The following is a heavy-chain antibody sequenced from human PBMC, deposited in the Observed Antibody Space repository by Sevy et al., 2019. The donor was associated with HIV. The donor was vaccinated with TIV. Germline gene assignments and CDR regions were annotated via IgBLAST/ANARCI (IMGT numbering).Heavy chain of an antibody. CDR3: ARDRRGRPQSNWFDP. J-gene: IGHJ5*02. CDR1: GYTFTSYD. CDR2: MNPNSGNT. Sequence: ASVKVSCKASGYTFTSYDINWVRQATGQGLEWMGWMNPNSGNTGYAQKFQGRVTMTRNTSISTAYMELSRLRSDDTAVYYCARDRRGRPQSNWFDPWGQGTLVTVSS. V-gene: IGHV1-8*01. D-gene: IGHD3-10*01.